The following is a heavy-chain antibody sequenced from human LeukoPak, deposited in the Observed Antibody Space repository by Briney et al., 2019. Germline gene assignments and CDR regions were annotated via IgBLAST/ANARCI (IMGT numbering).Heavy chain of an antibody. CDR3: ARALDYGDYLNWFDP. D-gene: IGHD4-17*01. Sequence: GGSLRLSCAASGLTFSSYWMHWVRQAPGKGLVWVSRINSDGSSTSYADSVKGRFTTSRDNAKNTLYLQMNSLRAEDTAVYYCARALDYGDYLNWFDPWGQGTLVTVSS. CDR1: GLTFSSYW. CDR2: INSDGSST. V-gene: IGHV3-74*01. J-gene: IGHJ5*02.